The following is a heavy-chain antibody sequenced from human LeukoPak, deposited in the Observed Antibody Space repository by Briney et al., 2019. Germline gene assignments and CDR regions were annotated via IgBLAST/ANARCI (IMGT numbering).Heavy chain of an antibody. J-gene: IGHJ4*02. V-gene: IGHV3-30-3*01. CDR2: ISYDGSNK. CDR3: ARGKTYYYGSGSSNFDY. D-gene: IGHD3-10*01. CDR1: GFTFSSYA. Sequence: PGRSLRLSCAASGFTFSSYAMHWVRQAPGKGLEWVAVISYDGSNKYYADSVKGRFTISRDNSKNTLYLQMNSLRAEDTAVYYCARGKTYYYGSGSSNFDYWGQGTLVTVSS.